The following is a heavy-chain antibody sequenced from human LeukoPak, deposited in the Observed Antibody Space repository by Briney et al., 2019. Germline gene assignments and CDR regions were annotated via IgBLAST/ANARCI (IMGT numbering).Heavy chain of an antibody. J-gene: IGHJ4*02. CDR2: INTSDGGT. Sequence: ASVKVSCKASGYMFSTSYMHWVRQAPGQGLEWMGVINTSDGGTSYAQKFQGRVTMTTDTSTTTVYMELSSLRSEDTALYYCARDDGYCGGDCYSGVDYWGQGTLVTASS. CDR3: ARDDGYCGGDCYSGVDY. CDR1: GYMFSTSY. V-gene: IGHV1-46*01. D-gene: IGHD2-21*02.